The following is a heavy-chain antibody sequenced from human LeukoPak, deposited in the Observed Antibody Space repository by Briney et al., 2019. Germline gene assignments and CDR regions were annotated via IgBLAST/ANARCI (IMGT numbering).Heavy chain of an antibody. V-gene: IGHV4-39*01. D-gene: IGHD6-13*01. J-gene: IGHJ5*02. Sequence: SETLSLTCTVSGGSISSSSYYWGWIRQPPGKGLEWIGSIYYSGSTYYNPSLKSRVTISIDTSKNQFSLKLSSVTAADTAVYYCARHRGPIAADGWFDPWGQETLVTVSS. CDR1: GGSISSSSYY. CDR3: ARHRGPIAADGWFDP. CDR2: IYYSGST.